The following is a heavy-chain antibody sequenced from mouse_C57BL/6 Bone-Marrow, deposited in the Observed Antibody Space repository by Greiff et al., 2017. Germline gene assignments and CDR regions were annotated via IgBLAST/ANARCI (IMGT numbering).Heavy chain of an antibody. CDR2: IYPRSGNT. CDR3: AAIYYYGSSYYYAMDY. J-gene: IGHJ4*01. D-gene: IGHD1-1*01. V-gene: IGHV1-81*01. CDR1: GYTFTSYG. Sequence: QVQLQQSGAELARPGASVKLSCKASGYTFTSYGISWVKQRTGQGLAWIGEIYPRSGNTYYNEKFKGKATLTADKSSSTAYMELRSLTSEDSAVYCCAAIYYYGSSYYYAMDYWGQGTSVTVSS.